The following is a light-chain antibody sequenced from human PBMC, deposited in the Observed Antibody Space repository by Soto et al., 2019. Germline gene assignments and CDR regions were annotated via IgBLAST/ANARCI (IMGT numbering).Light chain of an antibody. J-gene: IGKJ1*01. Sequence: EIVLTQSPATLSLSPGDTGTLSCRASQSVISNSLVWYQQKPGQVPRLLIYGASNRATGIPDRFSGSGSGTDFTLTISRLETEDFAVYFCQQYGTSPWTFGQGTKVDIK. CDR3: QQYGTSPWT. CDR2: GAS. V-gene: IGKV3-20*01. CDR1: QSVISNS.